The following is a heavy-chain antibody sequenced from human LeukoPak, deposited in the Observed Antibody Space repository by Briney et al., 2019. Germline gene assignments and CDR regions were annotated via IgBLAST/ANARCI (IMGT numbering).Heavy chain of an antibody. V-gene: IGHV1-2*02. CDR3: ATSLGGYYDFWSGYPY. D-gene: IGHD3-3*01. J-gene: IGHJ4*02. Sequence: ASVKVSCKASGYTFTGYYMHWVRQAPGQGLEWMGWINPNSGGTNYAQKFQGRVTMTEDTSTDTAYMELSSLRSEDTAVYYCATSLGGYYDFWSGYPYWGQGTLVTVSS. CDR1: GYTFTGYY. CDR2: INPNSGGT.